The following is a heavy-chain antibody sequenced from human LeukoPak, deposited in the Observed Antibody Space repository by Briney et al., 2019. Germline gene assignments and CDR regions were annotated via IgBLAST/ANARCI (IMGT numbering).Heavy chain of an antibody. CDR1: GGSISPYY. CDR3: ARNSVTTDDAFDI. CDR2: IYYSGST. D-gene: IGHD4-17*01. J-gene: IGHJ3*02. V-gene: IGHV4-59*08. Sequence: TPSETLSLTCTVSGGSISPYYWSWIRQPPEKGLEWIGYIYYSGSTNYNPSLRSRVTISLNTSRNQFSLKLSSVTAADTAVYYCARNSVTTDDAFDIWGQGTTVTVSS.